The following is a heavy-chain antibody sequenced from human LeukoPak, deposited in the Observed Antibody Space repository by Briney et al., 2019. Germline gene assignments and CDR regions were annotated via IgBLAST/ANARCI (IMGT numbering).Heavy chain of an antibody. CDR3: ARDSFRYYYYMDV. V-gene: IGHV1-69*06. D-gene: IGHD2/OR15-2a*01. Sequence: SVKVSCKASGGTFSSYAISWVRQAPGQGLEWMGGIIPIFGTANYAQKFQGRVTITADKSTSTAYMELSSLRSEGTAVYYCARDSFRYYYYMDVWGKGTTVTVSS. J-gene: IGHJ6*03. CDR1: GGTFSSYA. CDR2: IIPIFGTA.